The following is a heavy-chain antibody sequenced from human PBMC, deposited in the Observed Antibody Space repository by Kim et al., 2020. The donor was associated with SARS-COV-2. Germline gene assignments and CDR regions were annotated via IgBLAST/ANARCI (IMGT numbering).Heavy chain of an antibody. J-gene: IGHJ6*02. V-gene: IGHV5-10-1*01. CDR2: IDPSDSYT. CDR1: GYSFTSYW. D-gene: IGHD4-17*01. Sequence: GESLQISCKGSGYSFTSYWISWVRQMPGKGLEWMGRIDPSDSYTNYSPSFQGHVTISADKSISTAYLQWSSLKASDTAMYYCASQIYGDYDRYYYGMDVWGQGTTVTVSS. CDR3: ASQIYGDYDRYYYGMDV.